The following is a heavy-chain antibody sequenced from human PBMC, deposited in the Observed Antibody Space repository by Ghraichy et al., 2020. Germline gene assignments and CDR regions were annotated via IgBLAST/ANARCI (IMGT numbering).Heavy chain of an antibody. CDR1: GFTFSSDG. CDR2: IRYDGSNK. D-gene: IGHD3-22*01. CDR3: ATVRPYYYVSSGYFDY. J-gene: IGHJ4*02. Sequence: GGSLRLSCAASGFTFSSDGMHWVRQAPGKGLEWVAVIRYDGSNKYYADSVKGRFTISRDNSKNTLYLQMNSLRAEDTAVYYWATVRPYYYVSSGYFDYWGQGTLVTVSS. V-gene: IGHV3-33*01.